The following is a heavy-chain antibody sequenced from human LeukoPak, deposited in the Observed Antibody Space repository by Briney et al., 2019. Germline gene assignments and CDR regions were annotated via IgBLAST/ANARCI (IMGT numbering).Heavy chain of an antibody. Sequence: SETLSLTCTVSGGSISSSSYYWGWIRQPPGKGLEWIGSIYYSGSTYYNPSLKSRVTISVDTSKNQFSLKLSSVTAADTAVYYCASRCGGDCYFAFDIWGQGTMVTVSS. CDR3: ASRCGGDCYFAFDI. V-gene: IGHV4-39*07. CDR2: IYYSGST. CDR1: GGSISSSSYY. J-gene: IGHJ3*02. D-gene: IGHD2-21*02.